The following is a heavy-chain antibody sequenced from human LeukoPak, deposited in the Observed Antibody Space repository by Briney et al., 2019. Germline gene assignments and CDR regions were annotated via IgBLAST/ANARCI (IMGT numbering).Heavy chain of an antibody. CDR1: RFIFSTYG. CDR3: VKDWGVLPDYTADGFDI. D-gene: IGHD3-10*01. Sequence: GGSLRLSCAASRFIFSTYGMHWVRQAPGKGLEWVAFIRPDGSNEYYAASVRGRFAISRDNSQNTLHLQMNSLRLEDTAVYYCVKDWGVLPDYTADGFDIWGPGSMVTVSS. J-gene: IGHJ3*02. V-gene: IGHV3-30*02. CDR2: IRPDGSNE.